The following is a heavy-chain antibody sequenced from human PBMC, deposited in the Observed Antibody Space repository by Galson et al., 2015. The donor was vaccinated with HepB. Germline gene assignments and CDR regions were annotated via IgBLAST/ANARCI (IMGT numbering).Heavy chain of an antibody. D-gene: IGHD3-22*01. Sequence: SLRLSCAASGFTFSSYAMSWVRQAPGKGLEWVSAISGSGGSTYYADSVKGRFTISRDNSKNTLYLQMNSLRAEDTAVYYCAKMRSSGYTPPNWFDPWGQGTLVTVSS. CDR2: ISGSGGST. V-gene: IGHV3-23*01. CDR3: AKMRSSGYTPPNWFDP. CDR1: GFTFSSYA. J-gene: IGHJ5*02.